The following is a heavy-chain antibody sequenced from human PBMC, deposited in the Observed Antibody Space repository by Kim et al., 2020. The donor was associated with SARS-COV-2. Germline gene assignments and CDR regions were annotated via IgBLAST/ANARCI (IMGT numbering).Heavy chain of an antibody. V-gene: IGHV1-46*01. CDR3: ARDLEPTNLAGDTAAGDMDV. CDR1: GYTFTSYY. D-gene: IGHD6-13*01. CDR2: INPSGGST. Sequence: ASVKVSCKASGYTFTSYYMHWVRQAPGQGLEWMGIINPSGGSTSYAQKFQGRVTMTRDTSTSTVYMELSSLRSEDTAVYYCARDLEPTNLAGDTAAGDMDVWGQGTTVTVSS. J-gene: IGHJ6*02.